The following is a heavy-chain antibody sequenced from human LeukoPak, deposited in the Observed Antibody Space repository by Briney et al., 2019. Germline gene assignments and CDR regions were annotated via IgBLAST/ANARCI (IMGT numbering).Heavy chain of an antibody. CDR1: GYIYPSYD. CDR3: ARGTNRWLQRGSKLSVSYYYYMDV. J-gene: IGHJ6*03. V-gene: IGHV1-8*01. Sequence: ASVKVSCKSSGYIYPSYDINWVRQPTGQELEWMGWMNHNSGYTGYAQKFQGRVTMTRHTSISTAYMELSSLRSEDTAVYYCARGTNRWLQRGSKLSVSYYYYMDVWGKGTTVTVSS. D-gene: IGHD5-24*01. CDR2: MNHNSGYT.